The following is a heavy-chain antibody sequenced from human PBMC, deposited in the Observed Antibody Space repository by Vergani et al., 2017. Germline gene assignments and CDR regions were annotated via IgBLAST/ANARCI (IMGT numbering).Heavy chain of an antibody. CDR3: ASFGGDAPLGKYCYYDTSDAFDI. V-gene: IGHV5-51*01. J-gene: IGHJ3*02. D-gene: IGHD3-22*01. CDR2: IYPGDSDT. CDR1: GYSFTSYW. Sequence: EVQLVQSGAEVKKPGESLKISCKGSGYSFTSYWIGWVRQMPGKGLEWMGIIYPGDSDTRYSPSFQGQVTISADKSISTAYLQWSSLKASDTAMYYCASFGGDAPLGKYCYYDTSDAFDIWGQGTMVTVSS.